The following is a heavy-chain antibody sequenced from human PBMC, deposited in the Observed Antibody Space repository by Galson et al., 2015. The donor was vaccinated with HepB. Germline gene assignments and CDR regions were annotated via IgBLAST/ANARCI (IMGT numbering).Heavy chain of an antibody. V-gene: IGHV3-7*03. CDR1: GFTFSSYW. CDR3: ATVGFGDYYYAMDV. Sequence: SLRLSCAASGFTFSSYWMSWVRQAPGKGLEWVANIKQDGSEKYYVDSVKGRFTISRDNAKNSLYLQMNSLRAEDTAVYYCATVGFGDYYYAMDVWGQGTTVTVSS. CDR2: IKQDGSEK. D-gene: IGHD3-16*01. J-gene: IGHJ6*02.